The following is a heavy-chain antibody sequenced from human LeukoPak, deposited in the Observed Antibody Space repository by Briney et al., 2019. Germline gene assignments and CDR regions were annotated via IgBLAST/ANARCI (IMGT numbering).Heavy chain of an antibody. CDR2: IYYSGST. CDR1: GGSISSSSYY. D-gene: IGHD6-19*01. J-gene: IGHJ4*02. V-gene: IGHV4-61*05. Sequence: PSETLSLTCTVSGGSISSSSYYWGWIRQPPGKGPEWIGYIYYSGSTNYNPSLKSRVTISVDTSKNQLSLKMNSVTAADTAVYYCARLASSGWSHCDYWGQGTLVTVSS. CDR3: ARLASSGWSHCDY.